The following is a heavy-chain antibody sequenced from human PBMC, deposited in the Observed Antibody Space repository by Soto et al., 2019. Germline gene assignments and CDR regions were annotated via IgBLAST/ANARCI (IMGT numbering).Heavy chain of an antibody. J-gene: IGHJ4*02. CDR2: IYHSGST. V-gene: IGHV4-4*02. CDR3: TRDVAVAGTSGDY. CDR1: GASISSSNW. D-gene: IGHD6-13*01. Sequence: SETLSLTCAVSGASISSSNWWNWVRQPPGKGLEWIGQIYHSGSTNYNPSLKSRVTISVDKSKNQFSLNLISVTAADTAVYYCTRDVAVAGTSGDYWGQGTLVT.